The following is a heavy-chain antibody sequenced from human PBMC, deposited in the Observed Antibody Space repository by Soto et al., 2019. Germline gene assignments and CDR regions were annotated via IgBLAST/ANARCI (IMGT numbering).Heavy chain of an antibody. CDR1: GGSISSSSYY. J-gene: IGHJ4*02. V-gene: IGHV4-39*07. Sequence: SETLSLTCTVSGGSISSSSYYWGWIRQPPGKGLEWIGSIYYSGSTYYNPSLKSRVTISVDTSKNQFSLKLSSVTAADKSVYYCARARWNLSRLDYWGQGTLVTVSS. D-gene: IGHD1-1*01. CDR2: IYYSGST. CDR3: ARARWNLSRLDY.